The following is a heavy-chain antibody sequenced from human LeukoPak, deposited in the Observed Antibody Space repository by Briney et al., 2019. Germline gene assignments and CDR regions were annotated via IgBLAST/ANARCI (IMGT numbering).Heavy chain of an antibody. D-gene: IGHD3-22*01. CDR3: ARDPNYYDSSGYYKTLDAFDI. Sequence: GASVKVSCTASGYTYTSYGISWVRQAPGQGLKWMGWISAYNGNTNYAQKLQGRVTMTTDTSTSKAYMELRSLRSDDTAVYYCARDPNYYDSSGYYKTLDAFDIWGQGTMVTVSS. V-gene: IGHV1-18*01. CDR1: GYTYTSYG. J-gene: IGHJ3*02. CDR2: ISAYNGNT.